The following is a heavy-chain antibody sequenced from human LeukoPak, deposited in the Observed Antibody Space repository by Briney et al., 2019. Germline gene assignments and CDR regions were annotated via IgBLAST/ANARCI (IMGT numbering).Heavy chain of an antibody. CDR2: IYTSGST. Sequence: SQTLSLTCTVSGGSISSGSYYWSWIRQPAGKGLEWIGRIYTSGSTNYNPSLKSRVTISVDTSKNQFSLKLSSVTAADTAVYYCARGPWGYYYDSSGYYYAPRRAPFDYWGQGTLVTVSS. CDR3: ARGPWGYYYDSSGYYYAPRRAPFDY. CDR1: GGSISSGSYY. V-gene: IGHV4-61*02. J-gene: IGHJ4*02. D-gene: IGHD3-22*01.